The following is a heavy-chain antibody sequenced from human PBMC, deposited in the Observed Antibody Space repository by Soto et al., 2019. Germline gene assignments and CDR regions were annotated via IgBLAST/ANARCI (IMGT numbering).Heavy chain of an antibody. V-gene: IGHV3-23*01. CDR3: XXXXXXXXXXXXI. J-gene: IGHJ3*02. CDR1: GFVFSSYA. Sequence: EVQLLESGGGLVQPGGSLRLSCAASGFVFSSYAMSWVRQAPGKGLEWVSAISGSGTTAYYADSVKGRFIFSRDNPKNTMYLQMNSLRAEDTXXXXXXXXXXXXXXXXXIXGQGTVVTVSS. CDR2: ISGSGTTA.